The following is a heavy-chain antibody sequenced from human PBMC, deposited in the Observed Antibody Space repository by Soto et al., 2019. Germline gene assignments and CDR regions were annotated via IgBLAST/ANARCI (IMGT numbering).Heavy chain of an antibody. J-gene: IGHJ4*02. D-gene: IGHD3-10*01. CDR2: VDHSGRT. V-gene: IGHV4-38-2*01. Sequence: SETLYLTCSVSGYSINSDYYWGWIRQPPGKGLEWIGSVDHSGRTYYSPSLRSRLTIFIDTSKNQFSLRLTSVTAADTAMYFCAKKGYYPSGKINLFAYWGPGTLVTVS. CDR3: AKKGYYPSGKINLFAY. CDR1: GYSINSDYY.